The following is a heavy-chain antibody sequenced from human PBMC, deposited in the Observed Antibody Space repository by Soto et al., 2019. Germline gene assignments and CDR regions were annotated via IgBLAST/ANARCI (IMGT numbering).Heavy chain of an antibody. V-gene: IGHV4-4*02. CDR3: ARRAAAGTNFDY. CDR1: GGSISSSNW. CDR2: IYHSGST. D-gene: IGHD6-13*01. Sequence: QVQLQESGPGLVKPSGTLSLTCAVSGGSISSSNWWSGVRQPPGKGGEWIGEIYHSGSTSYNPPLQSRVTMSVDQSKHQFSLKLSSVTAADTVGYYCARRAAAGTNFDYWGQGTLVTVSS. J-gene: IGHJ4*02.